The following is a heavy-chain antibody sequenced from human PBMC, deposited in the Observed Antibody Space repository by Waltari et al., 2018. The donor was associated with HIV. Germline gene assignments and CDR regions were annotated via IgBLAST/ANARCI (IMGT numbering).Heavy chain of an antibody. D-gene: IGHD2-8*01. J-gene: IGHJ6*02. V-gene: IGHV1-18*01. Sequence: VQLVQSGPEMRKPGASVKISCRASGFTFTTYVFSWVRQAPGKGLEWLGWISAYDGNKDSAQKFKGRITLTIDTSTTTAYLEVRGLRSDDTAIYHCVRGGGSWLYDMYYYQGLDVWGQGTTVIVSS. CDR1: GFTFTTYV. CDR3: VRGGGSWLYDMYYYQGLDV. CDR2: ISAYDGNK.